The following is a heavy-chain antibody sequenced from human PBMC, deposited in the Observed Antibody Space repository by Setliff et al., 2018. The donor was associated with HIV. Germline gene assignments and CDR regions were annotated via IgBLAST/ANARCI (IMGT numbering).Heavy chain of an antibody. J-gene: IGHJ6*03. CDR1: GGSISSGGYY. V-gene: IGHV4-31*03. Sequence: PSETLSLTCTVSGGSISSGGYYWSWIRQHPGKGLEWIGYTYYSGSTYYNPSLKSRVTMSVDTSKNQFSLKLSSVTAADTAVYYCARARGLLPYYYLDVWGKGTTVTVSS. CDR2: TYYSGST. CDR3: ARARGLLPYYYLDV. D-gene: IGHD3-10*01.